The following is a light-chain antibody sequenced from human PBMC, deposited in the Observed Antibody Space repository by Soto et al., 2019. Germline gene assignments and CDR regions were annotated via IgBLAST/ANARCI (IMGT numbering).Light chain of an antibody. CDR3: QQYNKWPLT. Sequence: EIVLTQSPGTLSLSPGERATLSCRASQSVSSNLAWYQQTPGQAPRLLIYGASTRATGIPVRFSGSASGTELTLTIRRLQSEDFKVYYCQQYNKWPLTFGQGTKVDIK. CDR1: QSVSSN. J-gene: IGKJ1*01. V-gene: IGKV3-15*01. CDR2: GAS.